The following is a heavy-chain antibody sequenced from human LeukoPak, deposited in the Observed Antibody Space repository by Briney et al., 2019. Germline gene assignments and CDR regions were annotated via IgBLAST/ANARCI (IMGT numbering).Heavy chain of an antibody. CDR1: GFTFSSYE. CDR2: ISSSGSTI. J-gene: IGHJ6*04. Sequence: PGRSLRLSCAASGFTFSSYEMNWVRQAPGKGLEWVSYISSSGSTIYYADSVKGRFTISRDNAKNSLYLQMNSLRAEDTAVYYCATPVSGSYYYGMDVWGKGTTVTVSS. CDR3: ATPVSGSYYYGMDV. V-gene: IGHV3-48*03. D-gene: IGHD2-15*01.